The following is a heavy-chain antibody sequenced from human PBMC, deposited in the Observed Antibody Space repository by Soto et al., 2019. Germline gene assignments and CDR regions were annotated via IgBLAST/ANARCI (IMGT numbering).Heavy chain of an antibody. Sequence: SETLSLTCTVNGGSISEEFWSWIRQSPGKGLEWIGQINDSGSTQFNPSLKSRATISVDTSKNQLSLKLDSVTAADTAVYYCARGSRPLSPHYYYYGMVGWGQGTTATVSS. CDR2: INDSGST. CDR1: GGSISEEF. J-gene: IGHJ6*02. CDR3: ARGSRPLSPHYYYYGMVG. D-gene: IGHD6-6*01. V-gene: IGHV4-34*01.